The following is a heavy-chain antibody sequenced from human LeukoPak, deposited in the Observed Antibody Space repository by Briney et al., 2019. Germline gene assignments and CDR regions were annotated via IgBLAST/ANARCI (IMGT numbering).Heavy chain of an antibody. D-gene: IGHD2-15*01. Sequence: GESLRLSCAASGFTFSSYAMSWVRQAPGKGLEWVSGISATGGNTDHADSVKGRFTISRDNSKDTLYLQMNGLRAEDTAIYYCAKASSPGSGCITYWGQGTLVTVSS. V-gene: IGHV3-23*01. CDR1: GFTFSSYA. CDR3: AKASSPGSGCITY. CDR2: ISATGGNT. J-gene: IGHJ4*02.